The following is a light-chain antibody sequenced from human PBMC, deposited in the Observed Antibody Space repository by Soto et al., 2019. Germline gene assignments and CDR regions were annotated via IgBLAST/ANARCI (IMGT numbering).Light chain of an antibody. CDR2: EVN. Sequence: QSALTQPPSASGSPGQSVTISCTGTISDVGGYNYVVWYQQHPGKAPKLMIYEVNKRPSGVPDRFSGSKSGSTASLTVSGLQAEDEADYYCSSYAGSSTYVFGTGTKLTVL. CDR3: SSYAGSSTYV. CDR1: ISDVGGYNY. V-gene: IGLV2-8*01. J-gene: IGLJ1*01.